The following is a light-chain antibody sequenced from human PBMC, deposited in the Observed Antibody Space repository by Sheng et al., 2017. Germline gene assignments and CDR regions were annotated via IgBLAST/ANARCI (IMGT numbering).Light chain of an antibody. V-gene: IGLV3-21*02. Sequence: SYELTQPPSVSVAPGQAATISCGANNIGSKSVQWYQQRPGRAPVLVVYDNDDRPSGIPDRFSASNSGSGDTATLTISRVEAGDEADYYCQVWDRNSVYVVFGGGTKLTVL. CDR2: DND. J-gene: IGLJ2*01. CDR3: QVWDRNSVYVV. CDR1: NIGSKS.